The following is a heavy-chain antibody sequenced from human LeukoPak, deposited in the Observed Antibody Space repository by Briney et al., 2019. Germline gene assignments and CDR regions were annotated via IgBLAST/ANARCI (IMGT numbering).Heavy chain of an antibody. CDR2: INTGNGNT. CDR3: ARGVGSSWFDP. J-gene: IGHJ5*02. D-gene: IGHD6-13*01. Sequence: GASVKVSCKAFGYTFTRNFMHWVRQAPGQRLEWMGWINTGNGNTKYSQEFRGRVTLTRDTSASTAYMELSSLRSEDMAVYYCARGVGSSWFDPWGQGTLVTVSS. CDR1: GYTFTRNF. V-gene: IGHV1-3*03.